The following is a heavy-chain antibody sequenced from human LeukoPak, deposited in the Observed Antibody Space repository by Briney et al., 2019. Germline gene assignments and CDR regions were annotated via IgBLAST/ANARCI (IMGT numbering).Heavy chain of an antibody. J-gene: IGHJ4*02. CDR1: GGSISSGGYY. CDR3: ARGSRGYTYG. Sequence: SQTLSLTCTVSGGSISSGGYYWSWIRQHPGKGLEWIGYIYYSGSTNYNPSLKSRVTISVDTSKNQFSLKLSSVTAADTAVYYCARGSRGYTYGWGQGTLVTVSS. CDR2: IYYSGST. D-gene: IGHD5-18*01. V-gene: IGHV4-31*03.